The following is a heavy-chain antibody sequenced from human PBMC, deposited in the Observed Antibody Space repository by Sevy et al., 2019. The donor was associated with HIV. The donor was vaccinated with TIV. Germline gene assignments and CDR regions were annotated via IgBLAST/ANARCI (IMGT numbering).Heavy chain of an antibody. CDR3: AREGIERTAYPLDY. D-gene: IGHD3-9*01. V-gene: IGHV3-21*01. CDR1: GLTFSIYN. Sequence: GGSLRLSCAASGLTFSIYNMNWVRQAPGKGLEWVSTISPTGTYTYYADSVRGRFSISRVNAENFLFLQMNSLRAEDTAVYYCAREGIERTAYPLDYWGQGTLVTVSS. CDR2: ISPTGTYT. J-gene: IGHJ4*02.